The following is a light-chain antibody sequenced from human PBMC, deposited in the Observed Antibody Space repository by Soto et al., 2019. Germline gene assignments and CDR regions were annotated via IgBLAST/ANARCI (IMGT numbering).Light chain of an antibody. J-gene: IGKJ1*01. V-gene: IGKV1-5*03. CDR1: QRISDR. CDR2: KAS. Sequence: DFLMTQSPSTLSASVGDRVTITCRASQRISDRLAWYQQKPGNAPKLLIYKASSLQSGVPSRFSGSGSGTEFTLTIISLQPDDFAMYYCQQYNSYRWTFGQGTKVEIK. CDR3: QQYNSYRWT.